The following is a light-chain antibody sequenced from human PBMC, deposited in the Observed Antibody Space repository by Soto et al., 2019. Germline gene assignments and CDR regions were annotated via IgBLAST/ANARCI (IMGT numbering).Light chain of an antibody. CDR1: QRISSW. V-gene: IGKV1-5*01. CDR2: DGS. J-gene: IGKJ1*01. CDR3: QHYDNYPWT. Sequence: GDRVTITCPASQRISSWFGWYQQKPEKAPKFPIHDGSTLESGVPARFSGSGSRTEFTLTTSSLQPDDFGNYFCQHYDNYPWTFGQGTKVDIK.